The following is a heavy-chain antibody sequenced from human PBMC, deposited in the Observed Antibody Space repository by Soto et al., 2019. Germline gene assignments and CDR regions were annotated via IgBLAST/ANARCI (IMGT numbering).Heavy chain of an antibody. J-gene: IGHJ5*02. D-gene: IGHD3-3*01. Sequence: SRPTRVNTTQTLTLTCTFSGLSLSTRGGGVGWIRQPPGKALEWLARSYWDDGRRCSPSLKSSLTISKDTSKNQVVLTITNIDPVDTATYSCPPIGYDFWSGYYRSNWFGPWGQGTLVTVSS. CDR2: SYWDDGR. CDR3: PPIGYDFWSGYYRSNWFGP. V-gene: IGHV2-5*02. CDR1: GLSLSTRGGG.